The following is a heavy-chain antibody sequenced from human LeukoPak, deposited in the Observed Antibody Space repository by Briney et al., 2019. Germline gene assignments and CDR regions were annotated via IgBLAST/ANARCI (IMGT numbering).Heavy chain of an antibody. CDR1: GFTFSSYW. CDR3: ARVVWFGTIGNYMDV. Sequence: GGSLRLSCAASGFTFSSYWMHWVRQAPGKGPVWVSRINSDGSSTSYADSVKGRFTISRDNAKNTLYLQMNSLRAEDTAVYYCARVVWFGTIGNYMDVWGKGTTVTISS. V-gene: IGHV3-74*01. J-gene: IGHJ6*03. D-gene: IGHD3-10*01. CDR2: INSDGSST.